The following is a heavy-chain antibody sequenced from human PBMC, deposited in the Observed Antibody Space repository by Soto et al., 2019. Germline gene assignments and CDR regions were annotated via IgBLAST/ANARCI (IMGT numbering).Heavy chain of an antibody. V-gene: IGHV1-24*01. CDR1: GYTLTELS. D-gene: IGHD3-3*01. CDR2: FDPEDGET. Sequence: ASVKVSCKVSGYTLTELSMHWVRQAPGKGLEWMGGFDPEDGETIYAQKFQGRVTMTEDTSTDTAYMELSSLRSEDTAVYYCATGALDTIFGLSDYWGQGTLVTVSS. CDR3: ATGALDTIFGLSDY. J-gene: IGHJ4*02.